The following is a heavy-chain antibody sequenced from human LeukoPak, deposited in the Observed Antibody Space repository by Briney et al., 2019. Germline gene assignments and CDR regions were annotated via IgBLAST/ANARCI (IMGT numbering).Heavy chain of an antibody. CDR2: INPNSGGT. D-gene: IGHD2-15*01. CDR1: GYTFTGYY. J-gene: IGHJ6*02. Sequence: GASVKVSCKASGYTFTGYYMHWVRQAPGQGLEWMGWINPNSGGTNYAQKFQGRVTMTRDTSISTAYMELSRLRSDDTAVYYCARAVLSGGSLNYGMDVWGQGTTVTVSS. V-gene: IGHV1-2*02. CDR3: ARAVLSGGSLNYGMDV.